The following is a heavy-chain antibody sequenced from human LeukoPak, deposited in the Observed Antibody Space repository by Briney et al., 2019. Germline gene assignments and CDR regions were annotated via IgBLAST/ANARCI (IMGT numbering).Heavy chain of an antibody. J-gene: IGHJ4*02. V-gene: IGHV3-21*01. Sequence: GGSLRLSCAASGFTFSSYSMNWVRQAPGEGLEWVSSISSSISYIYYADSVKGRFTISRDNAKNSLYLQMNSLRAEDTAVYYCARGTSIGDYYDSSGYYEDFDYWGQGTLVTVSS. CDR1: GFTFSSYS. CDR3: ARGTSIGDYYDSSGYYEDFDY. D-gene: IGHD3-22*01. CDR2: ISSSISYI.